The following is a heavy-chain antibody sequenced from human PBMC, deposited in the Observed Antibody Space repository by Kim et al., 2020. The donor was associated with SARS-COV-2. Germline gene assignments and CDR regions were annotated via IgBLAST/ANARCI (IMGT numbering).Heavy chain of an antibody. D-gene: IGHD1-26*01. CDR2: IYHSGST. CDR3: ARVVGSSHQRIQGYYFDY. V-gene: IGHV4-4*02. J-gene: IGHJ4*02. Sequence: SETLSLTCAVSGGSISSSNWWSWVRQPPGKGLEWIGEIYHSGSTNYNPSLKSRVTISVDKSKNQFSLKLSSVTAADTAVYYCARVVGSSHQRIQGYYFDYWGQGTLVTVSS. CDR1: GGSISSSNW.